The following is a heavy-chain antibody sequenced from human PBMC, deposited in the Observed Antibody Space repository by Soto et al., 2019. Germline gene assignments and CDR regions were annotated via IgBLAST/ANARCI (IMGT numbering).Heavy chain of an antibody. Sequence: QVQLVQSGAEVKKPGASVKVSCKASGYIFTAYSMHWVRQAPGQGLEWMGVVNPSGGSTNYAQKFQCRITMTRDTSTSTVYMDLSSLTSEDTAVDYCAREENCSDGICYSEYFQRWGQGTLVTVSS. CDR1: GYIFTAYS. J-gene: IGHJ1*01. CDR2: VNPSGGST. CDR3: AREENCSDGICYSEYFQR. D-gene: IGHD2-15*01. V-gene: IGHV1-46*01.